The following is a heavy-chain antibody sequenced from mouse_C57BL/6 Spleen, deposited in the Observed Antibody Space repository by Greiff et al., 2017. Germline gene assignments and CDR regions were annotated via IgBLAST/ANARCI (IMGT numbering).Heavy chain of an antibody. CDR1: GFTFSDYG. J-gene: IGHJ1*03. CDR3: ARGHYYGSRFFDV. V-gene: IGHV5-17*01. CDR2: ISSGSSTI. D-gene: IGHD1-1*01. Sequence: EVQLQESGGGLVKPGGSLKLSCAASGFTFSDYGMHWVRQAPEKGLAWVAYISSGSSTIYYADTVKGRFTISRDNAKNTLCLQMTSLRSEDTAMYYCARGHYYGSRFFDVWGTGTTGTVAS.